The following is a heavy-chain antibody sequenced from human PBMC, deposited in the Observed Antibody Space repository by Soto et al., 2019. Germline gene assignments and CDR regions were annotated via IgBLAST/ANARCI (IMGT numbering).Heavy chain of an antibody. CDR2: IDASSTHI. CDR1: GFRFITYK. V-gene: IGHV3-21*01. D-gene: IGHD3-16*01. J-gene: IGHJ5*02. CDR3: VRQQYDFLVDP. Sequence: PARCLRLSCAASGFRFITYKMNWVRQAPGKGLEWVSSIDASSTHIYYADSVKGRFTISRDNGKSSLYLQMDSLRAEDTALYYCVRQQYDFLVDPWGQGTLVTVSS.